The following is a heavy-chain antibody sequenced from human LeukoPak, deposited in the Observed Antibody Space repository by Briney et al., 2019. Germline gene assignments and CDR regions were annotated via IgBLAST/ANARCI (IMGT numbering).Heavy chain of an antibody. CDR3: ARDRSSSGAAPRAFDI. V-gene: IGHV3-33*08. CDR1: GFTFSSYS. D-gene: IGHD6-19*01. J-gene: IGHJ3*02. Sequence: GGSLRLSCATSGFTFSSYSMNWVRQAPGKGLEWVAVIWYDGSNKYYADSVKGRFTISRDNSKNTLYLQMNSLRAEDTAVYYCARDRSSSGAAPRAFDIWGQGTMVTVSS. CDR2: IWYDGSNK.